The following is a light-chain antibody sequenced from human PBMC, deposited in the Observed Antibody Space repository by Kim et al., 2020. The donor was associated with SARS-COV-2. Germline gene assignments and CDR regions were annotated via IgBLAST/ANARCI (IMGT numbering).Light chain of an antibody. CDR2: DVS. J-gene: IGLJ1*01. V-gene: IGLV2-14*04. CDR3: SSHTTSSTYV. Sequence: GQSITISCTGTSSGVGYYNSVSWYQQHPGKAPKLIMYDVSERASGVSNRFSGSQSGNTASLTISGLRAEDEADYYCSSHTTSSTYVFGSGTQLTVL. CDR1: SSGVGYYNS.